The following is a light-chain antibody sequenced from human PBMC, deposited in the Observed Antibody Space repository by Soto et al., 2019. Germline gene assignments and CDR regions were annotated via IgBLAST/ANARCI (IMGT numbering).Light chain of an antibody. CDR3: TSYTSRRTYV. CDR2: DVS. J-gene: IGLJ1*01. Sequence: QSELTQPASVSGSPGQSITVSCTGTSNDVGAYNYVSWYQQHPGTAPKLMIYDVSNRPSGVSNRFSGSKSGNTASLTISGLQAEYEADYYCTSYTSRRTYVFGTGTKVTVL. V-gene: IGLV2-14*03. CDR1: SNDVGAYNY.